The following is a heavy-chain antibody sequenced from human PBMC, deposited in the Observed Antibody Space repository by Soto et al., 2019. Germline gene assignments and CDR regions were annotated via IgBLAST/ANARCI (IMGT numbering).Heavy chain of an antibody. V-gene: IGHV1-69*01. D-gene: IGHD2-2*01. Sequence: QVQLVQSGAEVKKPGSSVKVSCKASGGTFSSYAISWVRQAPGQGLEWMGGIIPIFGTANYAQKFQGRVTITGDESTSTAYMELSSLRSEDTAVYYCARGVVVPAATTGWYFDLWGRGTLVTVSS. CDR1: GGTFSSYA. CDR2: IIPIFGTA. J-gene: IGHJ2*01. CDR3: ARGVVVPAATTGWYFDL.